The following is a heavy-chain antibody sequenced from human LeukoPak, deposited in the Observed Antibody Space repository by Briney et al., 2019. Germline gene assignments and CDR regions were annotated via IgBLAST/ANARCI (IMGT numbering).Heavy chain of an antibody. D-gene: IGHD3-22*01. CDR2: IRSKAYGVTT. CDR1: GFTFGDYA. V-gene: IGHV3-49*04. J-gene: IGHJ4*02. CDR3: TLYYYDSSGYYSNYFDY. Sequence: GGSLRLXCTASGFTFGDYAMSWVRQAPGKGLEWVGFIRSKAYGVTTEYAASVKGRFTISRDDSKSIAYLQMNSLKTEDTAVYYCTLYYYDSSGYYSNYFDYWGQGTLVTVSS.